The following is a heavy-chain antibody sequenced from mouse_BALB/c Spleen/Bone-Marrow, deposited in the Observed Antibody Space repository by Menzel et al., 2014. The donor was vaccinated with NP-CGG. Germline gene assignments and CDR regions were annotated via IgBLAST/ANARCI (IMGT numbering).Heavy chain of an antibody. V-gene: IGHV14-3*02. CDR3: AMITTY. D-gene: IGHD2-4*01. Sequence: EVHLVESGTDLVKPGASIRSSCTASGFNIKDTYMHWVRQRPEQGLEWIGRVDPANGDTKYDPKFQGKASITADTSSNTAYLQLSSLTSEDTAVYYCAMITTYWGQGTTLTVSS. J-gene: IGHJ2*01. CDR2: VDPANGDT. CDR1: GFNIKDTY.